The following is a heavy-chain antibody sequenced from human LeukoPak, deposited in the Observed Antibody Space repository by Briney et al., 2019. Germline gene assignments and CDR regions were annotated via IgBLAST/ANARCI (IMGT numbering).Heavy chain of an antibody. CDR2: IKRKSDGGTT. CDR1: GFTFSNAW. Sequence: GGSLRLSCAASGFTFSNAWMSWVRRAPGKGLEWVGRIKRKSDGGTTDYAAPVKGRFTISRDDSKNTLYLQMNSLKSEDTAVYYCTTELDIRPNHYWGQGTLVTVSS. D-gene: IGHD3-22*01. J-gene: IGHJ4*02. V-gene: IGHV3-15*01. CDR3: TTELDIRPNHY.